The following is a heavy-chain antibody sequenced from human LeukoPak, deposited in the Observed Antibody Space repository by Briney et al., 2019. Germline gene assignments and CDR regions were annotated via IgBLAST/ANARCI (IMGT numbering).Heavy chain of an antibody. Sequence: SETLSLTCTVSGGSISRYYWSWIRQPPGKGLEWIGYKDYSGSTNYNRSLKSRVTISVDTSKNQFSLKLSSVTAADTAVYYCARREYSSSSVWFDPWGQGTLVTVSS. V-gene: IGHV4-59*12. J-gene: IGHJ5*02. CDR3: ARREYSSSSVWFDP. CDR1: GGSISRYY. CDR2: KDYSGST. D-gene: IGHD6-6*01.